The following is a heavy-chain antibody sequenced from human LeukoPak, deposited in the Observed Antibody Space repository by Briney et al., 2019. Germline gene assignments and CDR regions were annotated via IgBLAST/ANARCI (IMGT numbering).Heavy chain of an antibody. J-gene: IGHJ4*02. CDR3: ARVRAGYSSGWYLDY. D-gene: IGHD6-19*01. V-gene: IGHV1-2*02. CDR1: GYTFTGYY. Sequence: ASVKVSCKASGYTFTGYYMHWVRQAPGQGLEWMGWINPNSGGTNYAQKLQGRVTMTTDTSTSTAYMELRSLRSDDTAVYYCARVRAGYSSGWYLDYWGQGTLVTVSS. CDR2: INPNSGGT.